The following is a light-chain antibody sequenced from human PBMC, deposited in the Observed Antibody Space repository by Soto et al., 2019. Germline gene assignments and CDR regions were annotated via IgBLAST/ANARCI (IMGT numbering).Light chain of an antibody. CDR1: SSNIGAGYD. V-gene: IGLV1-40*01. Sequence: QSVLTQPPSVSGAPGQRVTISCTGSSSNIGAGYDVHWYQQLPGTAPKLLIYGNSNRPSGVPDRFSGSKSGTSASLAITGRQAEDEADYYCQSYDSSLRASVFGGGTKLTVL. CDR2: GNS. CDR3: QSYDSSLRASV. J-gene: IGLJ2*01.